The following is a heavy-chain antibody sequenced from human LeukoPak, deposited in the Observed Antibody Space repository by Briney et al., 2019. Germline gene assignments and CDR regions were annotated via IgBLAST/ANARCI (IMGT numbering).Heavy chain of an antibody. CDR2: ISPNSGGT. J-gene: IGHJ4*02. V-gene: IGHV1-2*06. D-gene: IGHD6-13*01. CDR1: GYTFTGYY. CDR3: ARRIAAAGHFDY. Sequence: ASVKVSCKASGYTFTGYYLYWVRQAPGQGLEWMGRISPNSGGTNYAQKFQGRVTMTRDTSISTAYMELSSLRSDDTAVFYCARRIAAAGHFDYWGQGTLVTVSS.